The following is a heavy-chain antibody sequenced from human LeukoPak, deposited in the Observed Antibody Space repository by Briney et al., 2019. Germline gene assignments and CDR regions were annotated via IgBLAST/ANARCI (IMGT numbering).Heavy chain of an antibody. J-gene: IGHJ4*02. CDR1: GFTFSSNW. CDR3: TKINAYHYDSSGYYFDY. CDR2: ISGSGGNT. V-gene: IGHV3-23*01. Sequence: PGGSLRLSCAASGFTFSSNWMHWVRQAPGKGLEWVSGISGSGGNTYYADSVKGRFTISRDNSKSTLYLQMNSLRAEDTAVYYCTKINAYHYDSSGYYFDYWGQGTLVTVSS. D-gene: IGHD3-22*01.